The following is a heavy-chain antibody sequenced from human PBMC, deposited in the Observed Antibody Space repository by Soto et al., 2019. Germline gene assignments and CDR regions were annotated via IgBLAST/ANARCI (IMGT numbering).Heavy chain of an antibody. CDR1: GGTFSSYA. J-gene: IGHJ6*02. D-gene: IGHD4-17*01. Sequence: SVKVSCKASGGTFSSYAISWVRQAPGQGLEWMGGIIPIFGTANYAQKFQGRVTITADESTSTAYMELSSLRSEDTAVYYCARDCTRGTTVTTGYYYYGMDVWGQGTTVPVSS. V-gene: IGHV1-69*13. CDR2: IIPIFGTA. CDR3: ARDCTRGTTVTTGYYYYGMDV.